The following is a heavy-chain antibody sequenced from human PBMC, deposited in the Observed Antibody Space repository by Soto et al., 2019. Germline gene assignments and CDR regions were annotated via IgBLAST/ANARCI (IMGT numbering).Heavy chain of an antibody. CDR2: ISYDGSNK. D-gene: IGHD3-10*01. CDR1: GFTFSSYA. V-gene: IGHV3-30-3*01. CDR3: ARERGFGELRSLGFDY. J-gene: IGHJ4*02. Sequence: GGSLRLSCAASGFTFSSYAMHWVRQAPGKGLEWVAVISYDGSNKYYADSVKGRFTISRDNSKDTLYLQMNSLRAEDTAVYYCARERGFGELRSLGFDYWGQGTLVTVSS.